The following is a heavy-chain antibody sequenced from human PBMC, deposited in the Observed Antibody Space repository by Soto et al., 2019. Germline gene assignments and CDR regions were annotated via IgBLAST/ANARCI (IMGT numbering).Heavy chain of an antibody. CDR3: ARDGLQRDWFDP. J-gene: IGHJ5*02. CDR1: GYTFTSYA. Sequence: ASVKVSCKASGYTFTSYAMHWVRQAPGQRLEWMGWINAGNGNTKYSQKFQGRVTITRDTSASTAYMELSSLRSEDTAVYYCARDGLQRDWFDPWGQGTLVTVSS. CDR2: INAGNGNT. V-gene: IGHV1-3*01. D-gene: IGHD4-4*01.